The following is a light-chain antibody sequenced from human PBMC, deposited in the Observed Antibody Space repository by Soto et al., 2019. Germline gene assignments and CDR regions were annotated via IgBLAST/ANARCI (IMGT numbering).Light chain of an antibody. CDR2: QDS. V-gene: IGLV3-1*01. CDR1: KLGDKY. CDR3: QAWDSSTAVV. Sequence: SYELTQPPSVSVXXXXXXSITCSGDKLGDKYACWYQQKPGQSPVLVIYQDSKRPSGIPERFSGSNSGNTATLTISGTQAMDEADYYCQAWDSSTAVVFGGGTKLTVL. J-gene: IGLJ2*01.